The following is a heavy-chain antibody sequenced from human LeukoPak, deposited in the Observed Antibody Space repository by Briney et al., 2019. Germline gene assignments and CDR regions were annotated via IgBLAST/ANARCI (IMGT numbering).Heavy chain of an antibody. Sequence: ASVKVSCKASGYTFTGYYMHWVRQAPGQGLEWMGWINPNSGGTNYAQKFQGRVTMTRDTSISTAYMELSRLRSDDTAVYYCARGAIMITFGGRDAFDIWGQGTMVTVSS. J-gene: IGHJ3*02. V-gene: IGHV1-2*02. CDR2: INPNSGGT. CDR1: GYTFTGYY. D-gene: IGHD3-16*01. CDR3: ARGAIMITFGGRDAFDI.